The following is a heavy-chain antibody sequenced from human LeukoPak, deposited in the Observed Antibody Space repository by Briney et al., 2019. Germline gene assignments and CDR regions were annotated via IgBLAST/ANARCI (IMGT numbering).Heavy chain of an antibody. CDR2: INPNSGGT. CDR3: ARDEITMRIPSFYGMDV. V-gene: IGHV1-2*04. D-gene: IGHD3-10*01. Sequence: ASVKVSCKASGYTFTGYYMHWVRQAPGQGLEWMGWINPNSGGTNYAQKFRGWVTMTRDTSISTAYMELSRLRSDDTAVYYCARDEITMRIPSFYGMDVWGQGTTVTVSS. J-gene: IGHJ6*02. CDR1: GYTFTGYY.